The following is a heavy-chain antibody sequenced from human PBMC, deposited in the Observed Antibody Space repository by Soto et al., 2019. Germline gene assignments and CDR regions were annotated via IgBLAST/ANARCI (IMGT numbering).Heavy chain of an antibody. V-gene: IGHV3-33*01. D-gene: IGHD3-3*01. CDR1: GFTFSSYG. CDR3: ARAMNGDYDFWSGYGASGMDV. Sequence: GGSLRLSCAASGFTFSSYGMHWVRQAPGKGLEWVAVIWYDGSNKYYADSVKGRFTISRDNSKNTLYLQMNSLRAEDTAVYYCARAMNGDYDFWSGYGASGMDVWGQGTTVTVSS. CDR2: IWYDGSNK. J-gene: IGHJ6*02.